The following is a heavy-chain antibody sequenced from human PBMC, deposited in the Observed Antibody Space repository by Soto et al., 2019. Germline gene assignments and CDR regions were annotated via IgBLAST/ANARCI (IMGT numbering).Heavy chain of an antibody. D-gene: IGHD3-22*01. CDR3: GKDRYYDSRIIDS. J-gene: IGHJ4*02. Sequence: GRSLRLSCAASGFTFNTYAMSWVRQAPGKGLEWVASLSGSGGFTEHADSVKGRFSISRDNSKNTLFLQMNGLRVDDTAVYYCGKDRYYDSRIIDSWGSGTLVTVSS. V-gene: IGHV3-23*01. CDR1: GFTFNTYA. CDR2: LSGSGGFT.